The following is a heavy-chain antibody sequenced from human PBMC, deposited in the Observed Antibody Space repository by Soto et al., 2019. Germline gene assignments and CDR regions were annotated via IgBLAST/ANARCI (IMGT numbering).Heavy chain of an antibody. D-gene: IGHD6-19*01. CDR1: GYTFTTYA. CDR3: ARGYSSGWYLWYYFDY. V-gene: IGHV1-3*01. J-gene: IGHJ4*02. Sequence: GASVKVSCKASGYTFTTYAMHWVRQAPGQRLEWMGWINAGNGNTKYSQKFQGRVTITRDTSASTAYMELRSLRSDDTAVYYCARGYSSGWYLWYYFDYWGQGTLVTVSS. CDR2: INAGNGNT.